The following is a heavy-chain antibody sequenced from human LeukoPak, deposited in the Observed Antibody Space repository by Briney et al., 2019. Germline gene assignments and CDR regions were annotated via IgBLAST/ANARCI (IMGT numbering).Heavy chain of an antibody. J-gene: IGHJ4*02. CDR1: GGSFSGYY. V-gene: IGHV4-34*01. D-gene: IGHD3-22*01. CDR3: AGGRGYDSSGYWN. Sequence: SETLSLTCAVYGGSFSGYYWSWIRQPPGKGLEWIGEINHSGSTNYNPSLKSRVTISVDTSKNQLSLKLSSVTAADTAVYYCAGGRGYDSSGYWNWGQGTLVTVSS. CDR2: INHSGST.